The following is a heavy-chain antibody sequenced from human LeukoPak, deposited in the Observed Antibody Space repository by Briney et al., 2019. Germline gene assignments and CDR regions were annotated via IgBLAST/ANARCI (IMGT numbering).Heavy chain of an antibody. Sequence: SETLSLTCAVYGGSFSGYYWSWIRQPPGKGLEWIGEINHSGSTNYNPSLKSRVTISVDTSKNQFSLKLSSVTAADTAVYYCARGRRKWFRNGILLWGQGTLVTVSS. CDR1: GGSFSGYY. CDR3: ARGRRKWFRNGILL. J-gene: IGHJ4*02. CDR2: INHSGST. V-gene: IGHV4-34*01. D-gene: IGHD2/OR15-2a*01.